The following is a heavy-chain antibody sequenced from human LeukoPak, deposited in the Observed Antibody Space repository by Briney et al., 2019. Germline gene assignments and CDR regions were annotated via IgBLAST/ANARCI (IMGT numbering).Heavy chain of an antibody. J-gene: IGHJ4*02. CDR2: MNPNSGNT. Sequence: ASVKVSCKASGYTFTSYDINWVRQATGQGLEWMGWMNPNSGNTGYAQKFQGRVTMTRNTSISTAYMELSSLRSEDTAVYYCARVGLGATKSLFDYWGQGTLVTVSS. CDR1: GYTFTSYD. V-gene: IGHV1-8*01. D-gene: IGHD1-26*01. CDR3: ARVGLGATKSLFDY.